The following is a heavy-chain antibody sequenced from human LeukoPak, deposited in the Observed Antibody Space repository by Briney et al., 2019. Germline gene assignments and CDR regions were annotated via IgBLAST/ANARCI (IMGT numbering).Heavy chain of an antibody. CDR1: GFTVSSNY. J-gene: IGHJ4*02. CDR3: ASQFSSGWDTGIDY. Sequence: GGSLRLSCAASGFTVSSNYMSWVRQAPGKGLEWVSVIYSGGSTYYADSVKGRFTISRDNSKNTLYLQMNSLRAEDTAVYYCASQFSSGWDTGIDYWGQGILVTVSS. CDR2: IYSGGST. V-gene: IGHV3-53*01. D-gene: IGHD6-19*01.